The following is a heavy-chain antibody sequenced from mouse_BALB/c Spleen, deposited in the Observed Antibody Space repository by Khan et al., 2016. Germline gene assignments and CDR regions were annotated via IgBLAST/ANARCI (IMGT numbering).Heavy chain of an antibody. CDR1: GFTFSSFG. V-gene: IGHV5-17*02. CDR3: ARSGYCGSNPAWFAY. J-gene: IGHJ3*01. Sequence: EVELVESGGGLVQPGGSRKLSCAATGFTFSSFGMHWVRQAPEKGLEWVAYISSGSSTIYYADTVKGRFTISRDNPKNTLFLQMTSLRSEDTAMYYCARSGYCGSNPAWFAYWGQGTLVTVSA. D-gene: IGHD1-1*01. CDR2: ISSGSSTI.